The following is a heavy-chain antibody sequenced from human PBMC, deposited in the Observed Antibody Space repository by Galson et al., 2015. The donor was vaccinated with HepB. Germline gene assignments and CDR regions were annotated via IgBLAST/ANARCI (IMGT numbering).Heavy chain of an antibody. CDR1: GYTLTELS. CDR3: ATKTYDSSGYLILDAFDI. D-gene: IGHD3-22*01. V-gene: IGHV1-24*01. CDR2: FDPDDGET. J-gene: IGHJ3*02. Sequence: SVKVSCKVSGYTLTELSMHWVRQAPGQGLEWMGGFDPDDGETIYAQKFQGRVTMTEDTSTDTAYMELSSLRSEDTAVYYCATKTYDSSGYLILDAFDIWGQGTMVTVSS.